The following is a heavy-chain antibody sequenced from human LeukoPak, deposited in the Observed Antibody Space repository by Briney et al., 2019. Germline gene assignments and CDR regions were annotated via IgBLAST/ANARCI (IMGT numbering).Heavy chain of an antibody. J-gene: IGHJ4*02. CDR3: AKDLPVEMAAITLEY. V-gene: IGHV3-23*01. Sequence: PGGSLRLSCAASGFTFSSYAMRWVRQSPGKGLEWVSAISGSGDSTYYSDSVQGRFAISRDNSKNTLYLQMNSLRPEDTDVYYCAKDLPVEMAAITLEYWGQGTLVTVSS. D-gene: IGHD5-24*01. CDR2: ISGSGDST. CDR1: GFTFSSYA.